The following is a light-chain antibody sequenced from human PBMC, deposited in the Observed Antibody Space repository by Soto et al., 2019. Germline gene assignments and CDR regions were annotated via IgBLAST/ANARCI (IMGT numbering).Light chain of an antibody. CDR1: SSDVGGYNY. Sequence: QSALTQPASVSGSPGQSITISCTGTSSDVGGYNYVSWYQQHPGKAPKLMIYEVSNRPSGVSNRFSGSKSGNTASLTISGLQPEDEAHYYCHSYTTTGSLWVFGGGTQLTVL. J-gene: IGLJ3*02. CDR2: EVS. CDR3: HSYTTTGSLWV. V-gene: IGLV2-14*01.